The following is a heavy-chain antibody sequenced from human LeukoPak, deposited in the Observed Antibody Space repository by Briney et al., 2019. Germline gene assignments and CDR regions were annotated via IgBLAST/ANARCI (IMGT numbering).Heavy chain of an antibody. CDR1: GYTFTGYY. D-gene: IGHD3-10*01. J-gene: IGHJ6*03. V-gene: IGHV1-2*02. CDR3: ATTMVRGVIISRYYYYYMDA. CDR2: INPNSGGT. Sequence: GASVKVSCKASGYTFTGYYMHWVRQAPGQGLEWMGWINPNSGGTNYAQKFQGRVTMTRDTSISTAYMELSRLSSDDTAVYYCATTMVRGVIISRYYYYYMDAWGKGTTVTVSS.